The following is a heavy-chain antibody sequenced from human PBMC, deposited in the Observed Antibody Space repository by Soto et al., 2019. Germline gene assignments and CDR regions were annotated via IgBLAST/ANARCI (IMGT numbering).Heavy chain of an antibody. Sequence: QVQLVQSGAEVKKPGSSVKVSCKASGCTFSSYTISWVRQAPGQGLEWMGRIIPILGIANYAQKFQGRVTITADKSTSTAYMELSSLRYEDTAVYYCASGGGDIVLGDTRVKYYYYYYMYVWGKGTTVTVSS. J-gene: IGHJ6*03. V-gene: IGHV1-69*02. CDR2: IIPILGIA. D-gene: IGHD2-8*01. CDR3: ASGGGDIVLGDTRVKYYYYYYMYV. CDR1: GCTFSSYT.